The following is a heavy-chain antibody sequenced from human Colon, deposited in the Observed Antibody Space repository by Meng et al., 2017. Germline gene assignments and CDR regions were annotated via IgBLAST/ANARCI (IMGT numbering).Heavy chain of an antibody. Sequence: VQLQESGPGLVKPTGTLSLTCAVSGDFISCDSWWSWVRQPQGKGLKWMGEVSDGGSTNYNPSLRSRVTISVDKANSHFSLEVRSVTAADTAIYYCAKGGYHAFGLDNWGQGILVTVSS. CDR3: AKGGYHAFGLDN. V-gene: IGHV4-4*02. J-gene: IGHJ4*02. CDR1: GDFISCDSW. D-gene: IGHD3-10*01. CDR2: VSDGGST.